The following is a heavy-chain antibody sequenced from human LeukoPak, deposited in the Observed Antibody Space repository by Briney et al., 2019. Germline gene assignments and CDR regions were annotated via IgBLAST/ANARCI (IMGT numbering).Heavy chain of an antibody. CDR3: AREPYDFWGGNDAFDI. Sequence: PGGSLGLSCAASGFTFSSYSMNWVRQAPGKGLEWVSSISSSSYIYYADSVKGRFTISRDNAKNSLYLQMNSLRAEDTAVYYCAREPYDFWGGNDAFDIWGQGTMVTVSS. CDR1: GFTFSSYS. J-gene: IGHJ3*02. D-gene: IGHD3-3*01. V-gene: IGHV3-21*01. CDR2: ISSSSYI.